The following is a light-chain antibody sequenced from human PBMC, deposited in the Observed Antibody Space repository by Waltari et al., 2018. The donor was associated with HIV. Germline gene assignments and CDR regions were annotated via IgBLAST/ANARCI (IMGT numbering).Light chain of an antibody. CDR3: QQYSTSPFT. J-gene: IGKJ5*01. CDR2: GAS. Sequence: ENVLTQSPGALSLSPGESATLSCRASQSVSSTYMAWYQQRPGQAPRLLIYGASSRATGIPDRFLGSGSGTDFTLTINRLEPEDFAVYYCQQYSTSPFTLGQGTRLEIK. CDR1: QSVSSTY. V-gene: IGKV3-20*01.